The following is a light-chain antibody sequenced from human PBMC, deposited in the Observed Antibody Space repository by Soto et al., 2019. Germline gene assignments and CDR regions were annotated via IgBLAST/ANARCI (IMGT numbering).Light chain of an antibody. CDR3: LQHNSYPLT. CDR2: DAS. J-gene: IGKJ4*01. CDR1: QGISDF. V-gene: IGKV1-33*01. Sequence: DIQMTQSPSSLSASVGDRVTITCQASQGISDFLNWYQQKPGKAPKLLIYDASNLETGVPSRFSGGGSGTDFTFTISSLQPEDFATYYCLQHNSYPLTFGGGTKVDI.